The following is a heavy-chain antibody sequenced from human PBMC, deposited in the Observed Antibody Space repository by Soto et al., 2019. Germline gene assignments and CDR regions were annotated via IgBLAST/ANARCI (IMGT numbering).Heavy chain of an antibody. D-gene: IGHD6-6*01. CDR2: ITHDGYNR. Sequence: QVQLVESGGSVVQPGGSRRLSCAASGFSFSYYGLHWVRQAPGKGLEWLALITHDGYNRYYADSVKGRFNISRDKSKNTIFLQMNSLKSEDTAVYSCAKGGSFDIWGQGAPVTVSS. V-gene: IGHV3-30*18. J-gene: IGHJ4*02. CDR3: AKGGSFDI. CDR1: GFSFSYYG.